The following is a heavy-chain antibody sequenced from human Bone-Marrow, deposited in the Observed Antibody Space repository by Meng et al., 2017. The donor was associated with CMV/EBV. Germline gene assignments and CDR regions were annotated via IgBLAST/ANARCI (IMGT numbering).Heavy chain of an antibody. V-gene: IGHV3-23*03. D-gene: IGHD4-11*01. CDR2: LYRGAGST. CDR3: AKDSTVTPPYYYYYYGMDV. J-gene: IGHJ6*02. CDR1: GFTFRKYA. Sequence: GESLKISCVASGFTFRKYAMSWVRQAPGKGLEWVSILYRGAGSTNYADSVKGRFTISRDNSKNTLYLQMNSLRAEPTAVYYCAKDSTVTPPYYYYYYGMDVWGQGTTVTVSS.